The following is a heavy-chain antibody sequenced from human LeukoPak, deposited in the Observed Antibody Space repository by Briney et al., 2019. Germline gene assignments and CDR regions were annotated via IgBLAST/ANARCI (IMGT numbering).Heavy chain of an antibody. V-gene: IGHV3-23*01. D-gene: IGHD3-16*01. CDR2: ITGSGGST. CDR3: AKDRAMITFGGVNS. CDR1: GFTFGNYG. Sequence: PGGSLRLSCAASGFTFGNYGMSWVRQAPGKGLEWVAGITGSGGSTFHADSVKGRFTISRDNPKKTLYLQMNSLRAEDTAVYFCAKDRAMITFGGVNSWGQGTLVTVSS. J-gene: IGHJ4*02.